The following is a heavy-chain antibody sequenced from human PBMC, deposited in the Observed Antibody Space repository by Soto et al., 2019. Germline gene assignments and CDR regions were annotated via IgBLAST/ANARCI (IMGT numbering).Heavy chain of an antibody. Sequence: PSETLSLTCTVSGGSISSGGYYWSWIRQHPGKGLEWIGYIYYSGSTYYNPSLKSRVTMSVDTSENQLSLRLSSVTAADTAVYYCARKDSGYADYMDVWGKGTTVTVSS. D-gene: IGHD5-12*01. J-gene: IGHJ6*03. CDR2: IYYSGST. CDR1: GGSISSGGYY. V-gene: IGHV4-31*03. CDR3: ARKDSGYADYMDV.